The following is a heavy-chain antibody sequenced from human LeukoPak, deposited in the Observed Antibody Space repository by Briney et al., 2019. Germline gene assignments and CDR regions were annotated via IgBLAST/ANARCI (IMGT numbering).Heavy chain of an antibody. CDR2: IYYSGST. Sequence: SETLSLTCTVSGGSISSSSYYWGWIRQPPGKGLEWIGSIYYSGSTYYNPSLKSRVTISVDTSKNQFSLKLSSVTAADTAVYYCARDTAMGEGYFDYWGQGTLVTVSS. V-gene: IGHV4-39*01. D-gene: IGHD5-18*01. J-gene: IGHJ4*02. CDR1: GGSISSSSYY. CDR3: ARDTAMGEGYFDY.